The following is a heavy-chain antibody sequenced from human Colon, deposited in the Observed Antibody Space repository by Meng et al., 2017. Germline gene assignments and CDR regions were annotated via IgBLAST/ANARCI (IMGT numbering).Heavy chain of an antibody. CDR2: INPNSGDT. CDR3: ARDVSGIYKYFDY. V-gene: IGHV1-2*06. CDR1: GYTFTDYH. Sequence: HVQLVQAGAEVKKPGASVKVSCKAPGYTFTDYHMHWVRHAPGQGLEWMGRINPNSGDTIIAQKFQGRVTMTRDTSVNSVYMELTWLTSDDAAVYYCARDVSGIYKYFDYWGQGTLVTVSS. J-gene: IGHJ4*02. D-gene: IGHD1-26*01.